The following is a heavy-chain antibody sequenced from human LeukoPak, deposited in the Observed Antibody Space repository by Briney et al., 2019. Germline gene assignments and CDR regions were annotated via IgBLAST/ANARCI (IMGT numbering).Heavy chain of an antibody. J-gene: IGHJ5*02. CDR1: GFTLSSYG. CDR3: AKASFWSGYYPPFDP. V-gene: IGHV3-30*02. D-gene: IGHD3-3*01. CDR2: IRYDGSNK. Sequence: GAPRPSCAASGFTLSSYGIHLVRPGPGEGVGGVGFIRYDGSNKYYADSVKGRFTISRDNSKNTLYLQMNSLRAEDTAVYYCAKASFWSGYYPPFDPWGQGTLVTVSS.